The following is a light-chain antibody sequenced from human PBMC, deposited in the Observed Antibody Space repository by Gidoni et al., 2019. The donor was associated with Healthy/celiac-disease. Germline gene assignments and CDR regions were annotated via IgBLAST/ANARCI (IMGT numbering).Light chain of an antibody. CDR3: QQYNSYFPMYT. CDR1: QSLSSW. Sequence: DIQMTQSPSPRSASVGDRATINCRASQSLSSWLAWYQQKPGKAPKLLIYKASSLESGVPSRFSGSGSGTEFTLTISSLQPDDFATYYCQQYNSYFPMYTFGQGTKLEIK. J-gene: IGKJ2*01. V-gene: IGKV1-5*03. CDR2: KAS.